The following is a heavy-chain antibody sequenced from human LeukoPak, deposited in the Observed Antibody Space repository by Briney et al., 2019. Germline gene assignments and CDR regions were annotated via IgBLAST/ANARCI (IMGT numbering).Heavy chain of an antibody. CDR2: IYDGGTT. V-gene: IGHV3-66*01. CDR3: ARDQASSGHYPLNGMDV. CDR1: GFTVSRNY. D-gene: IGHD3-22*01. Sequence: GGSLRLSCAASGFTVSRNYMSWVRQAPGKGLEWVSVIYDGGTTYYADSVKGRFTISRDKSNNTLYLQMNSLRAEDTAVYYCARDQASSGHYPLNGMDVWVQGTTVTVSS. J-gene: IGHJ6*02.